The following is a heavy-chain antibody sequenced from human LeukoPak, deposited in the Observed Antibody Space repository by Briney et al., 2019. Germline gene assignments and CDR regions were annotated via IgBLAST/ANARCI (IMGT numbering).Heavy chain of an antibody. CDR2: ISSSTSYI. V-gene: IGHV3-21*01. D-gene: IGHD3-9*01. CDR3: ARGHLTGGAFDI. Sequence: PGGSLRLSCAASGFTFSTYSMNWVRQAPGKGLEWVSSISSSTSYIYYADSVKGRFTISRDNAKDSLYLQMNSLRAEDTAVYYCARGHLTGGAFDIWGQGTMVTVSS. CDR1: GFTFSTYS. J-gene: IGHJ3*02.